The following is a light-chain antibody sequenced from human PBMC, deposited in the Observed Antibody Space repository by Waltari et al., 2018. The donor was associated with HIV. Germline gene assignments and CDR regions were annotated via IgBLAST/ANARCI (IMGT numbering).Light chain of an antibody. CDR3: AAWDDSLNVPV. CDR1: TSNIGSNT. CDR2: SNN. V-gene: IGLV1-44*01. Sequence: QSVLTQPPSASGTPGQRLTISCSGRTSNIGSNTVNWYQQLPGTAPKLLIYSNNQWPSGVPDRFSGSKSGTSASLAISGLQSEDEADYYCAAWDDSLNVPVFGGGTRLTVL. J-gene: IGLJ3*02.